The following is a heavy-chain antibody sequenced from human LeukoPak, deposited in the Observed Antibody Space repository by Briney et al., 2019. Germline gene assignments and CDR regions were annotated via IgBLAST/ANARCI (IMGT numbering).Heavy chain of an antibody. Sequence: ASVKVSCKASGGTFSSYAISWVRQAPGQGLEWMGRIIPILGMANSAQKFQGRVTITADKSTSTAYMELSSLRSEDTAVYYCARDRRWELLNWFDPWGQGTLVTASS. D-gene: IGHD1-26*01. CDR2: IIPILGMA. CDR3: ARDRRWELLNWFDP. J-gene: IGHJ5*02. CDR1: GGTFSSYA. V-gene: IGHV1-69*04.